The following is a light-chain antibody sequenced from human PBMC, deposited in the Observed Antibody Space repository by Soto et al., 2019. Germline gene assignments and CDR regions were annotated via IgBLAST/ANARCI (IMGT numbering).Light chain of an antibody. CDR1: SGDVGGYNY. CDR2: DVS. J-gene: IGLJ3*02. CDR3: SSYTSSSTLPV. V-gene: IGLV2-14*01. Sequence: QSVLTQPASLSGSPGQSIAISCAGTSGDVGGYNYVSWYQQHPGKAPKLMIYDVSNRPSGVSNRFSGSKSGNTASLTISGLQPKDEADYYCSSYTSSSTLPVFGGGTKLTVL.